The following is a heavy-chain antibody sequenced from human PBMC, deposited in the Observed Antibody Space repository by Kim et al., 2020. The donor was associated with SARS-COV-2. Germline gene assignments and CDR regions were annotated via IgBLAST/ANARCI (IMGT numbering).Heavy chain of an antibody. CDR1: GGTFSSYA. CDR2: IIPIFGTA. D-gene: IGHD3-10*01. J-gene: IGHJ6*02. V-gene: IGHV1-69*13. CDR3: ASENYYGSGSYYYYYGMDV. Sequence: SVKVSCKASGGTFSSYAISWVRQAPGQGLEWMGGIIPIFGTANYAQKFQGRVTITADESTSTAYMELSSLRSEDTAVYYCASENYYGSGSYYYYYGMDVWGQGTTVTVSS.